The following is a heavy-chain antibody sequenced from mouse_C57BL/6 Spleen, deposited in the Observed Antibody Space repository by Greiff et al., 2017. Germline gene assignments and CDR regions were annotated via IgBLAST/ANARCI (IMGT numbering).Heavy chain of an antibody. V-gene: IGHV1-26*01. Sequence: VQLQQSGPELVKPGASVKISCKASGYTFTDYYMNWVKQSHGKSLEWIGDINPNNGGTSYNQKFKGKATLTVDKSSSTAYMELRSLTSEDSAVYYCARGDLYDGYFDYWGQGTTLTVSS. D-gene: IGHD2-3*01. CDR1: GYTFTDYY. J-gene: IGHJ2*01. CDR2: INPNNGGT. CDR3: ARGDLYDGYFDY.